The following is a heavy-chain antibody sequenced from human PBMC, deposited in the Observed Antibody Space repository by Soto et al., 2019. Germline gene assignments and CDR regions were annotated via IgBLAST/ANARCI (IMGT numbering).Heavy chain of an antibody. CDR1: GGSIRSSTYQ. CDR2: AYYSEST. J-gene: IGHJ4*02. Sequence: SETLSVTCTVSGGSIRSSTYQWGWIRQPPGRGLEWIGSAYYSESTYYNPSLKSRVTISVDASKNQFSLRVNSVTAADTAVYYCARQRHWKVDYRGQRTLVIVSS. CDR3: ARQRHWKVDY. V-gene: IGHV4-39*01. D-gene: IGHD1-1*01.